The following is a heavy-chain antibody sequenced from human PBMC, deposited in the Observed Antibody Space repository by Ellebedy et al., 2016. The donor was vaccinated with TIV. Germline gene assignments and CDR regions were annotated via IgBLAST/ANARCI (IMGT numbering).Heavy chain of an antibody. Sequence: GESLKISCVASGFTFSNYAMHWVRQAPGKGLEWVAVISYDGSNSHYADSVKGRFTISRDNSKNTQYLQMNSLRAEDTAVYYCAREIDSPDAYCSGESCYSDYWGQGTLVTVSS. CDR1: GFTFSNYA. D-gene: IGHD2-15*01. J-gene: IGHJ4*02. CDR3: AREIDSPDAYCSGESCYSDY. V-gene: IGHV3-30-3*01. CDR2: ISYDGSNS.